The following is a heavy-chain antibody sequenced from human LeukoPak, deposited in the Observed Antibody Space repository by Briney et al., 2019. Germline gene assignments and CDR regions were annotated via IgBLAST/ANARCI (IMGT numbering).Heavy chain of an antibody. Sequence: SETLSLTCAVYGGSFSGYYWSWIRQPPGKGLEWIGEINHSGSTNYNPSLKSRVTISVDTSKNQFSLKLSSVTAADTAVYYCARGKGRRDLHWSQGTLVTVSS. CDR3: ARGKGRRDLH. CDR1: GGSFSGYY. J-gene: IGHJ4*02. D-gene: IGHD3-10*01. V-gene: IGHV4-34*01. CDR2: INHSGST.